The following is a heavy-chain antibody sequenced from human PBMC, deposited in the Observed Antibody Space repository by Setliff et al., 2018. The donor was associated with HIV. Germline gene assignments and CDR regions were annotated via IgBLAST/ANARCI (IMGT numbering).Heavy chain of an antibody. Sequence: ASVKVSCKASGYTFTDYFMHWVRQAPGHGLEWMGWINTNTGNTMYAQGFTGRFVFSLDTSVSPAFLQITSLKAEDTAVYSCAIDIGSRGGAFDMWGQETRVTVSS. CDR1: GYTFTDYF. CDR3: AIDIGSRGGAFDM. V-gene: IGHV7-4-1*02. D-gene: IGHD3-10*01. CDR2: INTNTGNT. J-gene: IGHJ3*02.